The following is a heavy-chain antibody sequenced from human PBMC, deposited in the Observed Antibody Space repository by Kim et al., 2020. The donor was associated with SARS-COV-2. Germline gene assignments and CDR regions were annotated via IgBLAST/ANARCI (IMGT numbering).Heavy chain of an antibody. J-gene: IGHJ4*01. Sequence: GGSLRLSCAASGFTFSDYYMSWIRQAPGKGLEWVSYISSSSSYTNYADSVKGRFTISRDNAKNSLYLQMNSLRAEDTAVYYCASGGSESGYSLNYWGQEPWSPSPQ. D-gene: IGHD3-16*01. CDR3: ASGGSESGYSLNY. CDR1: GFTFSDYY. CDR2: ISSSSSYT. V-gene: IGHV3-11*03.